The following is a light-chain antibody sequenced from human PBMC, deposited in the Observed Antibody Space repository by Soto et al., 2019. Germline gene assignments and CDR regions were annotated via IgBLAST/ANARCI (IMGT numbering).Light chain of an antibody. CDR2: GAS. Sequence: EIGLTQSPGTLSLSPGERATLSCRASQSVSSSFVAWYQQKPGQAPRLLIYGASSRATGIPDRFSGSGSGTDFTLTINRLESEDFAVYHCQQYDSSPWTFGQGTKVEIK. CDR3: QQYDSSPWT. J-gene: IGKJ1*01. V-gene: IGKV3-20*01. CDR1: QSVSSSF.